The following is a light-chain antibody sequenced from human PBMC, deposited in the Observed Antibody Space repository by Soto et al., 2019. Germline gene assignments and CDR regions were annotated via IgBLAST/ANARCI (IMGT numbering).Light chain of an antibody. J-gene: IGKJ5*01. CDR1: QGISRW. V-gene: IGKV1-12*01. CDR2: ATS. CDR3: QQANSFPIT. Sequence: DIQMTRSPSSVSASVGDRITITCRASQGISRWLAWYQQKPGKAPKFLIYATSSFQSGVPSRFSCSGSGTDFTLTISSLQPEDFATYYCQQANSFPITFGQGTRLEIK.